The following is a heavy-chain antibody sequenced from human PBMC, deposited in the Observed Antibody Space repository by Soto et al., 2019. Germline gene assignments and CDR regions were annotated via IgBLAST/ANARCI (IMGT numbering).Heavy chain of an antibody. CDR3: ARAHYGDYGYGMDV. V-gene: IGHV4-61*08. CDR1: GGSISSGDYY. J-gene: IGHJ6*02. CDR2: IYYSGST. Sequence: SETLSLTCTVSGGSISSGDYYWSWIRQPPGKGLEWIGYIYYSGSTNYNPSLKSRVTISVDTSKNQFSLKLSSVTAADTAVYYCARAHYGDYGYGMDVWGQGTTVTVSS. D-gene: IGHD4-17*01.